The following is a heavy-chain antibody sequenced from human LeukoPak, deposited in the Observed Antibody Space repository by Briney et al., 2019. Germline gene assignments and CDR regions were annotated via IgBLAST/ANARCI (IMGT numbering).Heavy chain of an antibody. CDR2: IRYDGSNK. Sequence: TGGSLRLSCAASGFTFSSYGMHWVRQAPGKGLEWVAFIRYDGSNKYYADSVKGRFTISRDNSKNTLYLQMNSLRAEDTAVYYCARSWGISESFDYWGQGTLVTVSS. D-gene: IGHD3-16*01. CDR3: ARSWGISESFDY. CDR1: GFTFSSYG. J-gene: IGHJ4*02. V-gene: IGHV3-30*02.